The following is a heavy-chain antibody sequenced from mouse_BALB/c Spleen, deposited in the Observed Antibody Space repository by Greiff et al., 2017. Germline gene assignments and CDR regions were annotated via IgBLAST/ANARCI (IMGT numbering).Heavy chain of an antibody. Sequence: EVKLMESGGGLVQPGGSRKLSCAASGFTFSSFGMHWVRQAPEKGLEWVAYISSGSSTIYYADTVKGRFTISRDNPKNTLFLQMTSLRSEDTAMYYCARGGGRYYAMDYWGQGTSVTVSS. CDR1: GFTFSSFG. CDR2: ISSGSSTI. CDR3: ARGGGRYYAMDY. V-gene: IGHV5-17*02. J-gene: IGHJ4*01.